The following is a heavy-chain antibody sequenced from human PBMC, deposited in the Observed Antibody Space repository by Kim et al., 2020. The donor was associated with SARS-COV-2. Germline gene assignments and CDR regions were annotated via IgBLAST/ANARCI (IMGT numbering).Heavy chain of an antibody. Sequence: STIYYADSVEVRFTISRDNAKNSLYLQMNSLRAEDTAVYYCARATAHVDYWGQGTLVTVSS. V-gene: IGHV3-11*01. CDR2: STI. CDR3: ARATAHVDY. D-gene: IGHD4-4*01. J-gene: IGHJ4*02.